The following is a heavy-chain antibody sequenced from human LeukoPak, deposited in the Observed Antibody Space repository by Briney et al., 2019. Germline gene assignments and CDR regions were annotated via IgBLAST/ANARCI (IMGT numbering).Heavy chain of an antibody. CDR2: ISGSGGST. V-gene: IGHV3-23*01. CDR1: GFTFNNYA. D-gene: IGHD6-19*01. Sequence: PGGSLRLSCAASGFTFNNYAMSWVRQAPGKGLEWVSAISGSGGSTYYADSVKGRFTISRDNSKNTLFLHMKSLRAEDTAVYYCAKMDSRGWLTPLDYWGQGTLVTVSS. CDR3: AKMDSRGWLTPLDY. J-gene: IGHJ4*02.